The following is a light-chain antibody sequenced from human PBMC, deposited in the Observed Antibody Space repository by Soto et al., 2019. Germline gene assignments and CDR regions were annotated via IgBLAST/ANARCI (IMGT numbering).Light chain of an antibody. V-gene: IGKV3-11*01. J-gene: IGKJ4*01. Sequence: EIVLTQSPATLSLSPGERASLSCRASQSISVYLAWYQQKPGQAPRLLIYAASHRATGIPARFSGSGSGTDFTLTISSLEPEDFAVYYCHQRTKWPLTFGGGTKVQIK. CDR2: AAS. CDR3: HQRTKWPLT. CDR1: QSISVY.